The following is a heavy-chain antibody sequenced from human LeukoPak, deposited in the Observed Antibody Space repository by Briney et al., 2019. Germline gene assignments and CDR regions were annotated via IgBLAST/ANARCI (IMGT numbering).Heavy chain of an antibody. CDR1: GGSFSGYY. J-gene: IGHJ6*03. CDR2: INHSGST. Sequence: IPSETLSLTCAVYGGSFSGYYWSWIRQPPGKGLEWIGEINHSGSTNYNPSLKSRVTISVDTSKNQFSLKLSSVTAADTAVYYCARGVWSGYYHYYYYMDVWGKGTTVTVSS. CDR3: ARGVWSGYYHYYYYMDV. V-gene: IGHV4-34*01. D-gene: IGHD3-3*01.